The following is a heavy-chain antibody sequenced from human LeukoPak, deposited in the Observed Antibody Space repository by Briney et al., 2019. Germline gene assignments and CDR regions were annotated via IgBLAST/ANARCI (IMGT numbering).Heavy chain of an antibody. V-gene: IGHV1-46*01. D-gene: IGHD6-6*01. J-gene: IGHJ4*02. Sequence: ASVKVSCKASGYTFTSYYMHWLRQAPGQGLEWMGIINPSGGSTSYAQKFQGRVTMTRDTSTSTVYMELSSLRSEDTAVYYCARASASKGARPDFDYWGQGTLVTVSS. CDR2: INPSGGST. CDR3: ARASASKGARPDFDY. CDR1: GYTFTSYY.